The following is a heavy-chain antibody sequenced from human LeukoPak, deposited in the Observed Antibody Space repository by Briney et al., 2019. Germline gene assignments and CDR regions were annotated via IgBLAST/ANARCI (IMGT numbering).Heavy chain of an antibody. CDR2: ISAYNGKT. CDR1: GYTFTSYG. CDR3: ARRYCSSTSCYHNWFDP. Sequence: ASVKVSCKASGYTFTSYGISWVRQAPGQGLEWMGWISAYNGKTNYVQKLQGRVTMTTDTSTSTAYMELRSLRSDDTAVYYCARRYCSSTSCYHNWFDPWGQGTLVTVSS. D-gene: IGHD2-2*01. J-gene: IGHJ5*02. V-gene: IGHV1-18*01.